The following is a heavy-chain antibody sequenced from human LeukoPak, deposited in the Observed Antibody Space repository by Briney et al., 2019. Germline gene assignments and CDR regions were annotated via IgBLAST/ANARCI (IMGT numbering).Heavy chain of an antibody. V-gene: IGHV4-39*01. J-gene: IGHJ4*02. CDR1: GGSISSSYY. CDR3: APRPAGSEYYFDY. D-gene: IGHD6-13*01. Sequence: SETLSLTCTVSGGSISSSYYWGWIRQPPGKGLEWIGSIYYSGSTYYNPSLKSRVTISVDTSKNQFSLKLSSVTAADTAVYYSAPRPAGSEYYFDYWGQGTLVTVSS. CDR2: IYYSGST.